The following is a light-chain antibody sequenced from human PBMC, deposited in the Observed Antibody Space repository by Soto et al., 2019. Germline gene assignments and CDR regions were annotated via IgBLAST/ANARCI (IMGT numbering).Light chain of an antibody. CDR1: SSDVGGYNH. V-gene: IGLV2-14*01. Sequence: QSAPTQPTSVSGSPGQSITISCSGTSSDVGGYNHVSWYQHSPGKAPKLLLFAVSDRPSGVSHRFSGSKSGNTASLTISGLQADDEADYYCCSYTSLSTVVFGGGTKLTVL. CDR2: AVS. J-gene: IGLJ2*01. CDR3: CSYTSLSTVV.